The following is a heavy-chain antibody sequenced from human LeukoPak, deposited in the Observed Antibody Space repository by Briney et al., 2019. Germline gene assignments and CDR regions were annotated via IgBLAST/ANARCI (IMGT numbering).Heavy chain of an antibody. D-gene: IGHD2-2*01. CDR3: ARHDCSSTSCYLTSYYYYYMDV. CDR2: IFYSGST. CDR1: GGSISSSSYY. J-gene: IGHJ6*03. V-gene: IGHV4-39*01. Sequence: SETLSLTCTVSGGSISSSSYYWGWIRQPPGKGLEWIGSIFYSGSTYYNPSLKSRVTISIDTSKSQFSLKLSSVTAADTAVYYCARHDCSSTSCYLTSYYYYYMDVWGKGTTVTVSS.